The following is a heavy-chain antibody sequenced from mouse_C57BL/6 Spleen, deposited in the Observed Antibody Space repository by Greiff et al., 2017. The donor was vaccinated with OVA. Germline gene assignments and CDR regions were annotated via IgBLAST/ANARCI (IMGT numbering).Heavy chain of an antibody. V-gene: IGHV7-3*01. D-gene: IGHD1-1*01. CDR3: ARYNLDYGSSYGWYFDV. Sequence: DVKLVESGGGLVQPGGSLSLSCAASGFTFTDYYMSWVRQPPGKALEWLGFIRNKANGYTTEYSASVKGRFTISRDNSQSILYLQMNALRAEDSATYYCARYNLDYGSSYGWYFDVWGTGTTVTVSS. J-gene: IGHJ1*03. CDR2: IRNKANGYTT. CDR1: GFTFTDYY.